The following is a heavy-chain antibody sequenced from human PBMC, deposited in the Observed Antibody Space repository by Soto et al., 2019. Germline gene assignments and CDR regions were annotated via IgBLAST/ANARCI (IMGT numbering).Heavy chain of an antibody. J-gene: IGHJ6*02. CDR1: GTSSSTFY. CDR2: IHSSGTT. V-gene: IGHV4-4*07. Sequence: PSETLSLTCTVSGTSSSTFYWTWIRQPAGRGLEWVGRIHSSGTTYYNPSLKSRVTMSVDTPKNQFSLKLSSVTAADTAIYYCARDSRFDVLTGGYYGMDVWGQGTTVTVSS. D-gene: IGHD3-9*01. CDR3: ARDSRFDVLTGGYYGMDV.